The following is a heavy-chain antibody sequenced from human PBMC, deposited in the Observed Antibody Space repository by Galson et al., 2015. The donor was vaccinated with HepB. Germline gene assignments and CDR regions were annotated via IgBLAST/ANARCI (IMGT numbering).Heavy chain of an antibody. CDR2: ISYDGSLK. CDR1: GFTFHTYG. CDR3: VKDGGRYGSYVVS. J-gene: IGHJ4*02. D-gene: IGHD3-16*01. V-gene: IGHV3-30*18. Sequence: SLRLSCAVSGFTFHTYGMHWVRQPPGKGLEWVAVISYDGSLKSYADSVKGRFTISRDNSKSTLYLQMTSLRAADTAVYYCVKDGGRYGSYVVSWGQGTQVSVSS.